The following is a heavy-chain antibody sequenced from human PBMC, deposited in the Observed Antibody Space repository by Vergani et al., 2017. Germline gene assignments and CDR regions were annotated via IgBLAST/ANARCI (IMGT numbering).Heavy chain of an antibody. CDR2: GNQDGSVI. D-gene: IGHD5/OR15-5a*01. CDR3: ASVSLIKVNSPISAYETYHYRGVDV. CDR1: GFTFTNYW. J-gene: IGHJ6*02. V-gene: IGHV3-7*01. Sequence: EVQLVNSGGGFVQPGESLRLSCEVSGFTFTNYWMSWVRPAPGKGLEWVADGNQDGSVINYLDSVKCRFSLSRDNDRDSLYLQMNSLRVEDTAVYFCASVSLIKVNSPISAYETYHYRGVDVWGQGSTVTVSS.